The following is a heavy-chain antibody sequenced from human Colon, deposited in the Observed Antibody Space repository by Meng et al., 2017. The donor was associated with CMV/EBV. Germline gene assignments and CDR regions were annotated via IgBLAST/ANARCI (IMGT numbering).Heavy chain of an antibody. V-gene: IGHV1-2*06. Sequence: SCKTSGYTFTSYHMHWLRQAPGQGLEWMGRIDSSNGGTNYAQKFQDRVTMTRDTSISTTYMEVSRLTSDDTAVYYCARDDRSYGVDYWGQGTLVTVSS. CDR2: IDSSNGGT. CDR3: ARDDRSYGVDY. J-gene: IGHJ4*02. CDR1: GYTFTSYH. D-gene: IGHD3-10*01.